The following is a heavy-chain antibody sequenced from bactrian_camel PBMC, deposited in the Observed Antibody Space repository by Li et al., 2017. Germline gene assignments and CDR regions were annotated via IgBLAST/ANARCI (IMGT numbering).Heavy chain of an antibody. CDR1: GFTFSRVG. D-gene: IGHD2*01. CDR2: ITSTSGST. V-gene: IGHV3S40*01. Sequence: DVQLVESGGGLVQPGGSLRLTCAASGFTFSRVGMGWVRQAPGKGLEWVSTITSTSGSTYYADSVKGRFTISRDNAKNTVYLQMNSLRSEDTALYYCATDFGGAWGFGYWGQGTQVTVS. CDR3: ATDFGGAWGFGY. J-gene: IGHJ6*01.